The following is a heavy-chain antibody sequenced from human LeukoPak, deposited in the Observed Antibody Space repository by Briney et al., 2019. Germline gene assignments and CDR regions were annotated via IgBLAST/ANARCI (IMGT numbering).Heavy chain of an antibody. CDR2: INPNSGGT. CDR3: ARGSAYSGSYYYYYYMDV. D-gene: IGHD1-26*01. Sequence: ASVKVSCKASGYTFTGYYMHWVRQAPGQGLEWMGWINPNSGGTNYARKFQGRVTMTRDTSISTAYMELSRLRSDDTAVYYCARGSAYSGSYYYYYYMDVWGKGTTVTVSS. J-gene: IGHJ6*03. V-gene: IGHV1-2*02. CDR1: GYTFTGYY.